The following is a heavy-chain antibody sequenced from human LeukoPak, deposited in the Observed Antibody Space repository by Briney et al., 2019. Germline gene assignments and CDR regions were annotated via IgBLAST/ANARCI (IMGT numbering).Heavy chain of an antibody. CDR1: GGSISSGGYY. CDR2: IYHSGST. D-gene: IGHD6-6*01. Sequence: ASQTLSLTCTVSGGSISSGGYYWSWIRQPPGKGLEWIGYIYHSGSTYYNPSLKSRVTISVDRSKNQFSLKLSSVTAADTAVYYCARVGSSSSAFDYWGQGTLVTVSS. J-gene: IGHJ4*02. V-gene: IGHV4-30-2*01. CDR3: ARVGSSSSAFDY.